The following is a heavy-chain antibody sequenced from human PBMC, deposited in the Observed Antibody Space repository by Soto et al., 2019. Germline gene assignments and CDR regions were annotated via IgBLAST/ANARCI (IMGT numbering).Heavy chain of an antibody. D-gene: IGHD2-15*01. CDR2: IIPIFGTA. CDR1: GGTFSSYA. V-gene: IGHV1-69*13. Sequence: SVKVSCKASGGTFSSYAISWVRQAPGQGLEWMGGIIPIFGTANYAQKFQGRATITADEPTSTAYMELSSLRSEDTAVYYCARGHCSGGSCYNFDYWGQGTLVTVSS. J-gene: IGHJ4*02. CDR3: ARGHCSGGSCYNFDY.